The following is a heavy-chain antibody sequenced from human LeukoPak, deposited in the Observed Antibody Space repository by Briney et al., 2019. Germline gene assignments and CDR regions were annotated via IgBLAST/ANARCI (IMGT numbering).Heavy chain of an antibody. CDR3: ARGDSSGYYYRWGGTSNWFDP. D-gene: IGHD3-22*01. CDR2: MNPNSGNT. V-gene: IGHV1-8*01. Sequence: ASMKVSCKASGYTFTSYDINWVRQATGQGLEWMGWMNPNSGNTGYAQKFQGRVTMTRNTSISTAYMELSSLRSEDTAVYYCARGDSSGYYYRWGGTSNWFDPWGQGTLVTVSS. J-gene: IGHJ5*02. CDR1: GYTFTSYD.